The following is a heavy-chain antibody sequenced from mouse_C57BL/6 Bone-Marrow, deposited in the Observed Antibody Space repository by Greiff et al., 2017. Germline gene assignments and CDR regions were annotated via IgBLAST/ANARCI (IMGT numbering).Heavy chain of an antibody. CDR3: ARAYDGPRYFDV. Sequence: EVNLVESGGGLVKPGGSLKLSCAASGFTFSSYAMSWVRQTPEKRLEWVATISDGGSYTYYPDNVKGRFTISRDNAKNNLYLQMSHLKSEDTAMYYCARAYDGPRYFDVWGTGTTVTVSS. CDR1: GFTFSSYA. CDR2: ISDGGSYT. V-gene: IGHV5-4*03. D-gene: IGHD2-3*01. J-gene: IGHJ1*03.